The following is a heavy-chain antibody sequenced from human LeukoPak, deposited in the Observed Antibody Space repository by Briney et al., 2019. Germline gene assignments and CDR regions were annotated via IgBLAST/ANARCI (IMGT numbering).Heavy chain of an antibody. CDR2: ISWNSGSI. V-gene: IGHV3-9*03. CDR1: GFTFDDYA. J-gene: IGHJ4*02. D-gene: IGHD3-3*01. CDR3: AKDIDSGNYDFWSGYYLFDY. Sequence: GGSLRLSCAASGFTFDDYAMHWVLQAPGKGLEWVSGISWNSGSIGYADSVKGRFTISRDNAKNSLYLQMNSLRAEDMALYYCAKDIDSGNYDFWSGYYLFDYWGQGTLVTVSS.